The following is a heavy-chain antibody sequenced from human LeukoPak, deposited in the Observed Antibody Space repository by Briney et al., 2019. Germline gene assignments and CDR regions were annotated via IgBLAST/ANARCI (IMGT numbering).Heavy chain of an antibody. D-gene: IGHD1-14*01. CDR1: GFTLSSYS. CDR2: ITSSSSYI. Sequence: GGSLRLSCAASGFTLSSYSMNWVRQAPGKGLEWVSSITSSSSYIYYADSVKGRFTISRDNARNSVYLQMNSLRAEDTAVYYCAKFRKYYFDYWGQGTLVTVSS. V-gene: IGHV3-21*04. CDR3: AKFRKYYFDY. J-gene: IGHJ4*02.